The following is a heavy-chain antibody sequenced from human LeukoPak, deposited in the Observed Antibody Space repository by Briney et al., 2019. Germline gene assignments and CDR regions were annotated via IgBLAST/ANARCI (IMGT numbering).Heavy chain of an antibody. CDR3: ARGRPYSGGYHLDY. Sequence: PSETPSLTCTVSGDSTSSDRYYGGWVRQPPGKGLEWIGNIYYSGSTYYNPSLKSRVTMSVDTSKNQFSLKLNSVTAADTAVYYCARGRPYSGGYHLDYWGQGTLVTVSA. D-gene: IGHD1-26*01. CDR1: GDSTSSDRYY. J-gene: IGHJ4*02. CDR2: IYYSGST. V-gene: IGHV4-39*01.